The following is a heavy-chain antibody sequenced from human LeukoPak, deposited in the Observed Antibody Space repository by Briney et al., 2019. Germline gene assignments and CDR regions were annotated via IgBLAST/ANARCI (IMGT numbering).Heavy chain of an antibody. J-gene: IGHJ4*02. Sequence: NSSETLSLTCAVYGGSFGGYYWSWIRQPPGKGLEWIGEINHSGSTSYNPSLKSRVTISVDTSKNQFSLKLSSVTAADTAVYYCATLPPAQGCWGQGTLLTVSS. D-gene: IGHD2-2*01. V-gene: IGHV4-34*01. CDR2: INHSGST. CDR1: GGSFGGYY. CDR3: ATLPPAQGC.